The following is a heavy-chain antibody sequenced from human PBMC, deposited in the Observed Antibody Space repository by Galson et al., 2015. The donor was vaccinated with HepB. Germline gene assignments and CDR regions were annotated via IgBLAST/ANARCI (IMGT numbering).Heavy chain of an antibody. V-gene: IGHV3-33*01. CDR3: ARDGSTRPFDY. J-gene: IGHJ4*02. CDR1: GFTFSSYG. CDR2: IWYDGSNK. Sequence: SLRLSCAASGFTFSSYGMHWVRQAPGKGLEWVAVIWYDGSNKYYADSVKGRFTISRDNSKNTLYLQMNSLRAEDTAVYYCARDGSTRPFDYWGQGTLVTVSS. D-gene: IGHD6-25*01.